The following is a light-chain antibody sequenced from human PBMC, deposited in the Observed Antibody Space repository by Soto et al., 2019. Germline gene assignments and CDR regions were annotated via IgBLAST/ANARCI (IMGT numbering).Light chain of an antibody. V-gene: IGLV1-44*01. Sequence: QAVVTQPPSASGTPGQGVAISCSGSNSNIGKHTVNWYQQVPGTAPTLLIYSTNQRPSGVPDRFSGSKSGTSASLTIRGLQSEDEADYHCSSWDDSLSGVVFGGGTKLTVL. CDR2: STN. CDR1: NSNIGKHT. CDR3: SSWDDSLSGVV. J-gene: IGLJ2*01.